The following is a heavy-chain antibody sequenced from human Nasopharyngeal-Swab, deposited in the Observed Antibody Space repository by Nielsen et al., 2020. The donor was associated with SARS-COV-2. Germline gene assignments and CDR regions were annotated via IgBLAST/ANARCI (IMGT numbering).Heavy chain of an antibody. CDR3: AKDDLISSGWYKSAPTGY. Sequence: GESLKISCAASGFTFSSYGMHWVRQAPGKGLEWAAVISYDGSNKYYADSVKGRFTISRDNSKNTLYLQMNSLRAEDTAVYYCAKDDLISSGWYKSAPTGYWGQGTLVTVSS. CDR2: ISYDGSNK. D-gene: IGHD6-19*01. V-gene: IGHV3-30*18. CDR1: GFTFSSYG. J-gene: IGHJ4*02.